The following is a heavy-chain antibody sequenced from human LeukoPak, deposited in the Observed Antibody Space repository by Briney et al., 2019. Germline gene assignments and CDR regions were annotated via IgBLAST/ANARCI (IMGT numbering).Heavy chain of an antibody. V-gene: IGHV4-34*01. D-gene: IGHD6-13*01. Sequence: SETLSLTCAVYGGSFSGYYWSWIRQPPGKGLEWIGEINHSGSTNYNPSLKSRVTISVDTSKNQFSLKLSSVTAADTAVYYCARVDKSSSCYRNWFDPWGQGTLVTVSS. CDR3: ARVDKSSSCYRNWFDP. CDR2: INHSGST. CDR1: GGSFSGYY. J-gene: IGHJ5*02.